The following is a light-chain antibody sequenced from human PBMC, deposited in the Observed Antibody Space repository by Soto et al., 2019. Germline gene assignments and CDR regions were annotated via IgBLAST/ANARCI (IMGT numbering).Light chain of an antibody. V-gene: IGLV4-69*01. Sequence: QSVLTQSPSASASLGASVKLTCTLSSGHSSYAIAWHQQQTEKGPRYLMKLNSDGSHSKGDGIPDRFSGSSSGAERYLAISILQSEDEADYYCQTWGTGLLVFGGGTTLTVL. J-gene: IGLJ3*02. CDR2: LNSDGSH. CDR1: SGHSSYA. CDR3: QTWGTGLLV.